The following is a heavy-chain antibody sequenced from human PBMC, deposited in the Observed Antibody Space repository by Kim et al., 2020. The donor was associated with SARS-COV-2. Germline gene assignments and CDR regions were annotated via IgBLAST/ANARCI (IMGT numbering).Heavy chain of an antibody. CDR2: IYYGGNT. CDR1: GDSITSGGYY. D-gene: IGHD7-27*01. Sequence: SETLSLTCTVSGDSITSGGYYWNWIRQQPGKGLEWIGSIYYGGNTHYIPSLKSRLTISVDTSNHFSLNLNSATAADTAVYYCARDDSLGGFDYWGQGILVTV. CDR3: ARDDSLGGFDY. J-gene: IGHJ4*02. V-gene: IGHV4-31*03.